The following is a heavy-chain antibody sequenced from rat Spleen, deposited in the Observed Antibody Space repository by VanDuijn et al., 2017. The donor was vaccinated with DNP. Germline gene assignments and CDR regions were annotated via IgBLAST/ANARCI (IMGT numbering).Heavy chain of an antibody. J-gene: IGHJ3*01. CDR2: ISSDGGHT. Sequence: EVQLVESGGGLVSPGRSLKLSCAGSGFTFSDYYMAWVRQAPTKGLDWVASISSDGGHTYYRDSVKGRFTISRDNAKSTLSLQMGSLRSEDTATYYCTRQGYYDGSYYSNWFAYWGQGTLVTVSS. CDR3: TRQGYYDGSYYSNWFAY. D-gene: IGHD1-12*02. V-gene: IGHV5-25*01. CDR1: GFTFSDYY.